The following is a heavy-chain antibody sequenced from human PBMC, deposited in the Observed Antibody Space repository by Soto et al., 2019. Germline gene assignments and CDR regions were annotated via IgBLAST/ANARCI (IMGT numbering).Heavy chain of an antibody. CDR3: ARDWNDVLGMDV. D-gene: IGHD1-1*01. V-gene: IGHV1-69*01. CDR1: GGTFSSYA. CDR2: IIPIFGTA. Sequence: QVQLVQSGAEVRKPGSSVKVSCKASGGTFSSYAISWVRQAPGQGLEWMGGIIPIFGTANYAQKFQGRVTITADESTSTAYMELSSLRSEDTAMYYCARDWNDVLGMDVWGQGTTVTVSS. J-gene: IGHJ6*02.